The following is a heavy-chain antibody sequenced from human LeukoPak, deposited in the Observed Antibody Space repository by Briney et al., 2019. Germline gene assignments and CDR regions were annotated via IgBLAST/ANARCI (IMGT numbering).Heavy chain of an antibody. CDR1: GGSFSGYY. CDR3: ARSYYDCSGDYGAFDI. Sequence: PSETLSLTCAVYGGSFSGYYWSWIRQPPGKGLEWIGEINHSGSTNYNPSLKSRVTISVDTSKNQFSLKLSSVTAADTAVYYCARSYYDCSGDYGAFDIWGQGTMVTVSS. V-gene: IGHV4-34*01. J-gene: IGHJ3*02. D-gene: IGHD3-22*01. CDR2: INHSGST.